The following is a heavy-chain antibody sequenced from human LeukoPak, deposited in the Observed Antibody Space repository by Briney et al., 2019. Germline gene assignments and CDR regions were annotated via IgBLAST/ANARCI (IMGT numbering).Heavy chain of an antibody. J-gene: IGHJ6*02. V-gene: IGHV4-59*12. CDR3: ARSGSTVNLYYYYGMDV. CDR1: GGSISSYY. Sequence: SETLSLTCTVSGGSISSYYWSWIRQPPGKGLEWIGYIYYSGSTNYNPSLKSRVTISVDTSKNQFSLKLSSVTAADTAVYYCARSGSTVNLYYYYGMDVWGQGTTVTVSS. CDR2: IYYSGST. D-gene: IGHD4-17*01.